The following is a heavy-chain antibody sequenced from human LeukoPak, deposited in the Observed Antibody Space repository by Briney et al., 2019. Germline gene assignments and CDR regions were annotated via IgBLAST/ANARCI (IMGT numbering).Heavy chain of an antibody. J-gene: IGHJ4*02. V-gene: IGHV1-46*01. CDR1: GYTFTSYY. CDR2: INPSGGST. CDR3: ARGPRHVLLWFGELHFDY. D-gene: IGHD3-10*01. Sequence: GASVKVSCKASGYTFTSYYMHWVRQAPGQGLEWMGIINPSGGSTSYAQKFQGRVTMTRDMSTSTVYMELSSLRSEDTAVYYCARGPRHVLLWFGELHFDYWGQGTLVTVSS.